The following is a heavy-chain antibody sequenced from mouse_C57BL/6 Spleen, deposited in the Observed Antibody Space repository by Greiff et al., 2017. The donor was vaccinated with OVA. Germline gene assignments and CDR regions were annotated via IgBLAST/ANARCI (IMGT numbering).Heavy chain of an antibody. CDR2: IHPNSGST. D-gene: IGHD2-1*01. CDR3: ATGYYGNPRGFFDY. CDR1: GYTFTSYW. J-gene: IGHJ2*01. V-gene: IGHV1-64*01. Sequence: QVQLKQPGAELVKPGASVKLSCKASGYTFTSYWMHWVKQRPGQGLEWIGMIHPNSGSTNYNEKFKSKATLTVDKSSSTAYMQLSSLTSEDSAVYYCATGYYGNPRGFFDYWGQGTTLTVSS.